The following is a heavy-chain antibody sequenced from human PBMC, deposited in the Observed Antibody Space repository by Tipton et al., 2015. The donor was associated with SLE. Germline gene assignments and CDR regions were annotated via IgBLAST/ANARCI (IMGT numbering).Heavy chain of an antibody. V-gene: IGHV4-59*08. Sequence: TLSLTCSVSGGSISGNYWNWIRQPPGKGLEWIGYVFFTGSTNYHPSLKSRVTISIETSKNQFSLKLSSVTAADTAVYYCARLRDYASIGYFDLWGRGILVTVSS. CDR3: ARLRDYASIGYFDL. CDR1: GGSISGNY. CDR2: VFFTGST. J-gene: IGHJ2*01. D-gene: IGHD4-17*01.